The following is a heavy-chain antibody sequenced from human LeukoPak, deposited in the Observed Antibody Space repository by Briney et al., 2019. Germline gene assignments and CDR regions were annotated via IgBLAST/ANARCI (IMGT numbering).Heavy chain of an antibody. Sequence: QPGGSLRLSCAASGFTFSSYAMSWVRQAPGKGLEWVSAIRGSGGSTYYADSVKGRFTISRDNSKNTLYLQMNSLRAEDTATYYCAKDSWYSGTYLDYWGQGTLVTVSS. CDR2: IRGSGGST. J-gene: IGHJ4*02. V-gene: IGHV3-23*01. CDR3: AKDSWYSGTYLDY. CDR1: GFTFSSYA. D-gene: IGHD1-26*01.